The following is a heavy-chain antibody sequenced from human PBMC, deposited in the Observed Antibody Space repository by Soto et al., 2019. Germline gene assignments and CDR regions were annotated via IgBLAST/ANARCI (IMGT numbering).Heavy chain of an antibody. Sequence: QVQLVQSGPEVKKPGSSVKVSCKTSGGTLSSYSISWVRQAPGQGLEWVGRIITFGGKANVAQQFQGRVTITADRCTEATYMERRRLTSDDTAVYYCAGVSRGNDSGGNYKDGWGTETTVTVSS. CDR2: IITFGGKA. CDR1: GGTLSSYS. CDR3: AGVSRGNDSGGNYKDG. V-gene: IGHV1-69*08. D-gene: IGHD5-12*01. J-gene: IGHJ6*03.